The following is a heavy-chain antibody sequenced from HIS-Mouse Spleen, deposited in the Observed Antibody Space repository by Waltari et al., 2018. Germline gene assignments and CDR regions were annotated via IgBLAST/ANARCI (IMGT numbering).Heavy chain of an antibody. CDR1: GGSISSSSYD. CDR3: AREIPYSSSWYDWYFDL. Sequence: QLQLQESGPGLVKPSETLSLPCTVPGGSISSSSYDWGWIRQPPGKGLEWIGSIYYSGSTYYNPSLKSRVTISVDTSKNQFSLKLSSVTAADTAVYYCAREIPYSSSWYDWYFDLWGRGTLVTVSS. J-gene: IGHJ2*01. CDR2: IYYSGST. D-gene: IGHD6-13*01. V-gene: IGHV4-39*07.